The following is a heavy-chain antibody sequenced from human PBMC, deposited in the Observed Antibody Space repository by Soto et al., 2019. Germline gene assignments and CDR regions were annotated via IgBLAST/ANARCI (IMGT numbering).Heavy chain of an antibody. CDR3: ATIAVAGTMADP. CDR1: GFTFSSYE. CDR2: ISSSGSTI. V-gene: IGHV3-48*03. Sequence: LRLSCAASGFTFSSYEMNWVRQAPGKGLEWVSYISSSGSTIYYADSVKGRFTISRDNAKNSLYLQMNSLRAEDTAVYYCATIAVAGTMADPWGQGTLVTSPQ. D-gene: IGHD6-19*01. J-gene: IGHJ5*02.